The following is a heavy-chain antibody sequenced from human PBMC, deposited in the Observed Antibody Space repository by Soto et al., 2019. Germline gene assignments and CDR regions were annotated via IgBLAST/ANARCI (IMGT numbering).Heavy chain of an antibody. CDR1: GGSISSGGYS. CDR3: ARLGGYYQAFDQ. V-gene: IGHV4-61*08. D-gene: IGHD3-22*01. CDR2: IYYSGST. J-gene: IGHJ4*02. Sequence: PSETLSLTCAVSGGSISSGGYSWSWIRQPPGKVLEWIGYIYYSGSTTYHPSLKSRVTISLDTSKNQFSLNLTSVTAADTAVYYCARLGGYYQAFDQWGQGSLVTV.